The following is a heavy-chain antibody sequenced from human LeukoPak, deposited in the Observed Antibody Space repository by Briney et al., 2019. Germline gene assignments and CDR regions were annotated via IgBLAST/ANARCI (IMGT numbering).Heavy chain of an antibody. CDR1: GFTFSTYW. V-gene: IGHV3-7*01. D-gene: IGHD1-26*01. Sequence: GGSLRLSCAASGFTFSTYWMTWVRQAPGKGLEWVANIKEDGSEKYYVDSVKGRFTISRDNAKNTVYLQMNSLRLEDTAVYYCVKADFLGYFPWWGQGTLVSVSS. J-gene: IGHJ4*02. CDR3: VKADFLGYFPW. CDR2: IKEDGSEK.